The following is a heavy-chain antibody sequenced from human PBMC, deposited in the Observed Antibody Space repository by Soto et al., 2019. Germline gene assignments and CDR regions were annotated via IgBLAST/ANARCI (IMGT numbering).Heavy chain of an antibody. V-gene: IGHV1-24*01. J-gene: IGHJ4*02. Sequence: APVEATWKVCRDTIAYISMHWVRQANRKGLEWMGGFDPEDGETIYAQRFQGRVTMTEDTSTDTAYMELSSLRSEDTAVYYCATDLRSRGLLYRDDYCGQGTLVTVSS. CDR1: RDTIAYIS. CDR2: FDPEDGET. D-gene: IGHD2-2*02. CDR3: ATDLRSRGLLYRDDY.